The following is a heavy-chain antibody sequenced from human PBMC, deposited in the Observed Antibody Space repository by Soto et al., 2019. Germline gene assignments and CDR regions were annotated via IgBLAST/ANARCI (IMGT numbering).Heavy chain of an antibody. J-gene: IGHJ5*01. CDR1: GASITQYY. CDR3: ARGGGCSYHNQKFDF. CDR2: VSSTGST. V-gene: IGHV4-59*01. Sequence: HVQLQESGPGLVKPSETLSLTCTVSGASITQYYWNWIRQSPGKGLEWIVSVSSTGSTVYNPSLTSRVTVSIDTTKNQFSLTLNSLTAADTAVYHSARGGGCSYHNQKFDFWGQGTLDTVSS. D-gene: IGHD2-15*01.